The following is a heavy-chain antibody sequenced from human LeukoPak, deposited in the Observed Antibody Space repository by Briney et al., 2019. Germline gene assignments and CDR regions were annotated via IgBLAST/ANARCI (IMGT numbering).Heavy chain of an antibody. CDR3: TSFVVESN. J-gene: IGHJ4*02. V-gene: IGHV3-74*01. CDR2: INNDGSST. CDR1: GFTFSTYW. Sequence: PGGSLRLSCAASGFTFSTYWMHWVRQAPGKGLVWASQINNDGSSTTYADSVKGRFTISRDNAKNTVYLQMNSLRVEDTAVYYCTSFVVESNWGQGTLVTVSS. D-gene: IGHD5-24*01.